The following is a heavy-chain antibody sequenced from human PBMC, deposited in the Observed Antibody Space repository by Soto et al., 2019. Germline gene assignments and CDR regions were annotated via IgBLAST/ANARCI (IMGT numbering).Heavy chain of an antibody. J-gene: IGHJ6*02. Sequence: QVPLVQSGAEVKKPGASVKVSCKASGYTFTTYGISWVRQAPGQGLEWMGWISAYNGNTYYAQKLQDRVTMTTDTSTSTAYMELRSLRSDDTAVYYCARSGVYCLSSSGQTPYYNHAMDVWGQGTTVTVSS. CDR1: GYTFTTYG. D-gene: IGHD2-2*01. CDR3: ARSGVYCLSSSGQTPYYNHAMDV. CDR2: ISAYNGNT. V-gene: IGHV1-18*01.